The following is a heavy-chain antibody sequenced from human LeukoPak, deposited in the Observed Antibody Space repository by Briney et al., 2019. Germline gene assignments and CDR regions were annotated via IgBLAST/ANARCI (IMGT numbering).Heavy chain of an antibody. Sequence: PSETLSLTCAVYGGSFSGYYWSWIRQPPGKGLEWSGEINHSGSTNYNPSLTSRVTISVDTSKTQFSLKLSSVTAADTAVYYCARKGVYLNDWGQGTLVTVSS. CDR1: GGSFSGYY. J-gene: IGHJ4*02. CDR2: INHSGST. V-gene: IGHV4-34*01. CDR3: ARKGVYLND. D-gene: IGHD2-8*01.